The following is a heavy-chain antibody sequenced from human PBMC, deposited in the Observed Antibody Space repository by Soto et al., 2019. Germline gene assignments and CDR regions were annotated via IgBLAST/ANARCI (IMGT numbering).Heavy chain of an antibody. D-gene: IGHD2-15*01. V-gene: IGHV4-39*01. CDR2: IYYSGST. Sequence: SETLSLTCTVSGGSISSSSYYWGWIRQPPGKGLEWIGCIYYSGSTYYNPSLKSRVTISVDPSKNQFSLKLSSVTAADTAVYYCARHLSVVTNYFDYRGQGTLVTVSS. CDR1: GGSISSSSYY. J-gene: IGHJ4*02. CDR3: ARHLSVVTNYFDY.